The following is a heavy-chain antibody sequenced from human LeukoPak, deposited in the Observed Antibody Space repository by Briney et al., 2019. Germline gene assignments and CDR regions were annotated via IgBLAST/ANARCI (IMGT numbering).Heavy chain of an antibody. D-gene: IGHD5-24*01. J-gene: IGHJ4*02. V-gene: IGHV3-30*02. CDR1: GFTFNNYG. Sequence: PGGSLRLSCAASGFTFNNYGMHWVRQAPGKGLEWVAFIRSDGTNEDYADSVKGRFTISRDNSKNTLFLQMNSLRPEDTAVYYCPRDGYNSLDYWGQGTLVTVSS. CDR3: PRDGYNSLDY. CDR2: IRSDGTNE.